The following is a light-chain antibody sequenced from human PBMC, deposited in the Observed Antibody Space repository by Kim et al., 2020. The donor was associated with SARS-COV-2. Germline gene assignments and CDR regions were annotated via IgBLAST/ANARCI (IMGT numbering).Light chain of an antibody. CDR2: ELT. CDR1: SSDVGGYNY. CDR3: SSYAGSNNLL. J-gene: IGLJ3*02. Sequence: GQSVTISCSGTSSDVGGYNYVSWYQQHPGKAPKLIIYELTKRPSGVPDRFSGSKSGNTASLTVSGLQADDEADYYCSSYAGSNNLLFGGGTQLTVL. V-gene: IGLV2-8*01.